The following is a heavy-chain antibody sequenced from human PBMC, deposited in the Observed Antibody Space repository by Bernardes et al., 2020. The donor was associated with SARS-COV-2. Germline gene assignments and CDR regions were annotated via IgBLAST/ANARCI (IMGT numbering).Heavy chain of an antibody. J-gene: IGHJ6*03. CDR2: IYSSGST. V-gene: IGHV4-59*07. D-gene: IGHD3-3*01. CDR3: AREGAICSGYLGLGYYYYYMDV. CDR1: GGSIRSYY. Sequence: SDTLSLTCTVSGGSIRSYYWSWIQKPPGKGLEWIGYIYSSGSTNYNPSLKSRVTISVDTSKNQFSLKLSSVTAADTAVYYCAREGAICSGYLGLGYYYYYMDVWGKGTTVTVSS.